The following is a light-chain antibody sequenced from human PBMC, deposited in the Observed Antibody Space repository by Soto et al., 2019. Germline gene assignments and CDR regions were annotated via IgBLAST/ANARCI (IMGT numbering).Light chain of an antibody. CDR2: EVS. Sequence: QSALTQPASVSGSPGQSITISRTGTSSDVGGYGYVSWYQHHPGKAPKLIIYEVSNRPSGVSNRFSGSKSGNTASLTISGLQAEDEADYYCTSYTASSTLIFGGGTKLTVL. CDR1: SSDVGGYGY. J-gene: IGLJ2*01. CDR3: TSYTASSTLI. V-gene: IGLV2-14*01.